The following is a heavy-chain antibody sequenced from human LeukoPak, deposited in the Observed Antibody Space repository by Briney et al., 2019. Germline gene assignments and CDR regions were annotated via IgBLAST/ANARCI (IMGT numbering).Heavy chain of an antibody. Sequence: ASVKVSCKASGYTFTSYGISWERQAPGQGLEWVGWISAYNGNTNYAQKFQGRVTITADKSTSTAYMELSSLRSEDTAVYYCARVAGDYDFWSGYYTPNWFDPWGQGTLVTVSS. CDR3: ARVAGDYDFWSGYYTPNWFDP. D-gene: IGHD3-3*01. CDR2: ISAYNGNT. J-gene: IGHJ5*02. CDR1: GYTFTSYG. V-gene: IGHV1-18*01.